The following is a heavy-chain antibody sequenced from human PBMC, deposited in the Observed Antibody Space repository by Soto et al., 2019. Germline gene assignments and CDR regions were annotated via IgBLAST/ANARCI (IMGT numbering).Heavy chain of an antibody. CDR3: ARETSTGNYYMDF. D-gene: IGHD2-2*01. J-gene: IGHJ6*03. CDR2: ISTSSSNI. CDR1: GFSFSYYG. Sequence: EVQLVESGGGLVQPGGSLRLSCAASGFSFSYYGMNWVRQAPGKGLEWVSYISTSSSNIYYADSVKGRFTISRDNAKNSLSLQMNSLRAADTAVYYCARETSTGNYYMDFWGKGTTVTVSS. V-gene: IGHV3-48*01.